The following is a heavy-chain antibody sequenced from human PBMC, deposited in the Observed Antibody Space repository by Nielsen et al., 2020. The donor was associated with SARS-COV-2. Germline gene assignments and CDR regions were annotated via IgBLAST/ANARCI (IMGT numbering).Heavy chain of an antibody. Sequence: SETLSLTCSVSGATISSDYWSWIRQPPGKGLEWIGYIYFRGSTNYNPSLKSRVTISVDTSKNQFSLNLNSVTAADTAVYYCARSAAYYDFWSGYSLDSWGQGTLVTVSS. CDR3: ARSAAYYDFWSGYSLDS. CDR2: IYFRGST. D-gene: IGHD3-3*01. J-gene: IGHJ4*02. V-gene: IGHV4-59*01. CDR1: GATISSDY.